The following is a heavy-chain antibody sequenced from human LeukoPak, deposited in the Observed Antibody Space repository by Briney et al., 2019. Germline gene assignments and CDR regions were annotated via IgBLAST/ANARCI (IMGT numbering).Heavy chain of an antibody. CDR3: ARDLDDSSENI. Sequence: ASVKVSCKASGYTFTSYGISWVRQAPGQGLEWMGWINTNTGNPTYAQGFTGRFVFSLDTSVSTAYLQISSLKAEDTAVYYCARDLDDSSENIWGQGTMVTVSS. CDR1: GYTFTSYG. J-gene: IGHJ3*02. D-gene: IGHD3-22*01. V-gene: IGHV7-4-1*02. CDR2: INTNTGNP.